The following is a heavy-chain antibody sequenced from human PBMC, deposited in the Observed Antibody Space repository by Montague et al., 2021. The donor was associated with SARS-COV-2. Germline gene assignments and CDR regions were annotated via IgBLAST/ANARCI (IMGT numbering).Heavy chain of an antibody. D-gene: IGHD6-19*01. Sequence: SETLSLTSTVSGGSISSYYWSWIRQPPGKGLEWIGYIYYSGSTNXNPSRKSRVTISVDTSKNQFSLKLSSVTAADTAVYYCARGSGWMGNAFDIWGQGTMVTVSS. V-gene: IGHV4-59*01. CDR2: IYYSGST. J-gene: IGHJ3*02. CDR3: ARGSGWMGNAFDI. CDR1: GGSISSYY.